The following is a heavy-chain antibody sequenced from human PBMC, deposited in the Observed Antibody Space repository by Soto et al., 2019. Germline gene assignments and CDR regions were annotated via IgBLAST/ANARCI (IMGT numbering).Heavy chain of an antibody. Sequence: QVQLVQSGAEVKKPGASVQVSCKASGYTFTTYYIHWVRQAPGQGLEWMGVINPSGGTASYAQTFQGRAALTRDTSTSIVCRELSSLRSEDTAFYYCASRNFWSGDYLGYGMDVWGQGTPVIVSS. CDR1: GYTFTTYY. J-gene: IGHJ6*02. CDR2: INPSGGTA. D-gene: IGHD3-3*01. CDR3: ASRNFWSGDYLGYGMDV. V-gene: IGHV1-46*01.